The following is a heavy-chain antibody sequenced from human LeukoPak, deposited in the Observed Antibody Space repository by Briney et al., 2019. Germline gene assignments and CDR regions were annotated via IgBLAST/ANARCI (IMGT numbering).Heavy chain of an antibody. V-gene: IGHV1-24*01. CDR2: FDPEDGET. D-gene: IGHD3-22*01. CDR1: GYTFNSYD. CDR3: ATSSGYGFLFEY. J-gene: IGHJ4*02. Sequence: ASVKVSCKASGYTFNSYDISWVRQAPGKGLEWMGGFDPEDGETIYAQNFQGRVTMTEDTSTDTAYMEVRSLRSEDTAVYYCATSSGYGFLFEYWGQGTLVTVSS.